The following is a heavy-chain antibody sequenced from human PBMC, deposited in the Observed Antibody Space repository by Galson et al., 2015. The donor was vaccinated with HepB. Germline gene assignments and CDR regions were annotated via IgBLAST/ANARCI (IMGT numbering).Heavy chain of an antibody. CDR2: IYWDDDK. Sequence: PALVKPTQTLTLTCTFSGFSLSTSGVGVGWIRQPPGKALEWLALIYWDDDKRYSPSLKSRLTITKDTSKNQVVLTMTNMDPVDTATYYCAHWGDNYDFWSGYRKVGNWFDPWGQGTLVTVSS. V-gene: IGHV2-5*02. J-gene: IGHJ5*02. D-gene: IGHD3-3*01. CDR1: GFSLSTSGVG. CDR3: AHWGDNYDFWSGYRKVGNWFDP.